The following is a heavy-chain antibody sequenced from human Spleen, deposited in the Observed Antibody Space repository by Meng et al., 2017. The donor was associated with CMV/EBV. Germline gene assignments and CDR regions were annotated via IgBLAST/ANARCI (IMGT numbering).Heavy chain of an antibody. CDR3: ARAPIRNYDWFDP. Sequence: KASGYTCTGYYMHWVRQAPGQGLEWMGWINPNSGGTNYAQKFQGRVTMTRDTSISTAYMELSRLRSDDTAVYYCARAPIRNYDWFDPWGQGTLVTVSS. CDR2: INPNSGGT. J-gene: IGHJ5*02. V-gene: IGHV1-2*02. CDR1: GYTCTGYY. D-gene: IGHD1-7*01.